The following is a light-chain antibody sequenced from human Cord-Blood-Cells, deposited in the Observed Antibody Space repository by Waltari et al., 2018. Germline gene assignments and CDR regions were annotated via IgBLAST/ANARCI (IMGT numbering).Light chain of an antibody. V-gene: IGKV2-28*01. CDR2: LGS. J-gene: IGKJ4*01. CDR3: MQALQTPPT. CDR1: QSLLHSNGYNY. Sequence: DIVMPQSPLSLPVTPGQPASISCRSNQSLLHSNGYNYLDWYLQKPGQSPQLLIYLGSNRASGVPDRFSGSGSGTDFTLKISRVEAEDVGVYYCMQALQTPPTFGGGTKVEIK.